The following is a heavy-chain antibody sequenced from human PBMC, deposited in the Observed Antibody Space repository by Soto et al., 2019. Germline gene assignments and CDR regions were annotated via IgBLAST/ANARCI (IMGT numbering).Heavy chain of an antibody. Sequence: QVQLVQSGAEVKKPGASVKVSCKASRYTFISYDINWVRQATGQGLEWMGWMNPKSANTGYAQNFQGRVTMTRDTPXSXXDRELRSLRSDDAAVYYCARSPSWETTVTPYSLDYWGQGTLVPVSS. V-gene: IGHV1-8*01. CDR2: MNPKSANT. CDR1: RYTFISYD. J-gene: IGHJ4*02. CDR3: ARSPSWETTVTPYSLDY. D-gene: IGHD4-4*01.